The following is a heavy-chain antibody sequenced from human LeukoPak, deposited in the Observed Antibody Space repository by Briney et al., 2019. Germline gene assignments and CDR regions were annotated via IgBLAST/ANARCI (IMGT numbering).Heavy chain of an antibody. J-gene: IGHJ6*03. CDR2: ISYDGSNK. CDR1: GFTFSTYW. D-gene: IGHD4-17*01. Sequence: GGSLRLSCAASGFTFSTYWMSWVRQAPGKGLEWVAVISYDGSNKYYADSVKGRFTISRDNSKNTLYLQMNSLRAEDTAVYYCAKQGVWYGDYYYYYMDVWGKGTTVTVSS. CDR3: AKQGVWYGDYYYYYMDV. V-gene: IGHV3-30*18.